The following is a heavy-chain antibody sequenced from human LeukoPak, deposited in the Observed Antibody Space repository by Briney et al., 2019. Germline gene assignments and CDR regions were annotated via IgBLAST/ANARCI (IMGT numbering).Heavy chain of an antibody. V-gene: IGHV1-69*13. CDR3: ARTGSRGQDIVVVPAAIDYYYYMDV. CDR2: IIPIFGTA. J-gene: IGHJ6*03. CDR1: GGTFSSYA. Sequence: GASVKVSCKASGGTFSSYAISWVRQAPGQGLEWMGGIIPIFGTANYAQKFQGRVTITADESTSTAYMELSSLRSEDTAVYYCARTGSRGQDIVVVPAAIDYYYYMDVWGKGTTVTVSS. D-gene: IGHD2-2*01.